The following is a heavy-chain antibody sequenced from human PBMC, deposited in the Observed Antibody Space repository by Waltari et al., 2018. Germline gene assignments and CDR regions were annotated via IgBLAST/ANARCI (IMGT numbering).Heavy chain of an antibody. CDR2: INPTRGGT. CDR3: AKARRFGVVDY. J-gene: IGHJ4*02. Sequence: QVQLVQSGAEVKKPGASVKVSCKASGYTFTGYYMHWVRQAPGQGLEWMEWINPTRGGTNYAQKFQGRVTMTRYTSISTAYMELSRLRSDDTAVYYCAKARRFGVVDYWGQGTLVTVSS. V-gene: IGHV1-2*02. CDR1: GYTFTGYY. D-gene: IGHD3-3*01.